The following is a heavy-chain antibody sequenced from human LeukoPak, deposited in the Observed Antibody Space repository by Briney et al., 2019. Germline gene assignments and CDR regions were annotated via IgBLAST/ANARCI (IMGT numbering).Heavy chain of an antibody. D-gene: IGHD1-26*01. CDR2: IYYSGST. CDR1: GGSISSSNW. J-gene: IGHJ3*02. Sequence: PSGTLSLTCAVYGGSISSSNWWSWVRQPPGKGLEWIGSIYYSGSTYYNPSLKSRVTISVDTSKNQFSLKLSSVTAADTAVYYCARSIVGATFPPGAFDIWGQGTMVTVSS. CDR3: ARSIVGATFPPGAFDI. V-gene: IGHV4-4*02.